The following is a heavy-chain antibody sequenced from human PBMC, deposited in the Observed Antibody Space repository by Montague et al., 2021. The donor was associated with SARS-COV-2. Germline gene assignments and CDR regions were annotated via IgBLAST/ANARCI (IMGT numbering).Heavy chain of an antibody. J-gene: IGHJ6*02. CDR1: GFTFSSYA. V-gene: IGHV3-23*03. D-gene: IGHD3-3*01. CDR2: IYSGGSST. Sequence: FLRLSCAASGFTFSSYAMSWVRQAPGKGLEWVSVIYSGGSSTYYADSVKGRFTISRDNSKNTLYLQMNSLRAEDTAVYYCAKDLEEFITIFGVVTKSPLGMDVWGQGTTVTVSS. CDR3: AKDLEEFITIFGVVTKSPLGMDV.